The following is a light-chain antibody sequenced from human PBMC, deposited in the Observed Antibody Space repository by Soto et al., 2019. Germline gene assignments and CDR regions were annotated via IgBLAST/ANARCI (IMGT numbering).Light chain of an antibody. V-gene: IGLV2-14*01. CDR1: SSDVGGYNY. Sequence: QSALTQPASVSGSPGQSITISCTGTSSDVGGYNYVSWYQQLPGKAPKLMIYEVSNRPSGVSNRFSGSRSGNTASLTISGLQAEDEADYYCSSYTSSSTLVVFGGGTQLTVL. CDR2: EVS. CDR3: SSYTSSSTLVV. J-gene: IGLJ2*01.